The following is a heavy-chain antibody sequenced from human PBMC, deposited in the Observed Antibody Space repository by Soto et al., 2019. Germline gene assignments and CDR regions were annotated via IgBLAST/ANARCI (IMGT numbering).Heavy chain of an antibody. CDR3: AKDRYEGLRTIFGVVIEPVRYYYMDV. CDR2: ISGSGGST. D-gene: IGHD3-3*01. CDR1: GFTFSSYA. Sequence: PGGSLRLSCAASGFTFSSYAMSWVRQDPGKGLEWVSAISGSGGSTYYADSVKGRFTISRDNSKNTLYLQMNSLRAEDTAVYYCAKDRYEGLRTIFGVVIEPVRYYYMDVWGKGTTVTVSS. J-gene: IGHJ6*03. V-gene: IGHV3-23*01.